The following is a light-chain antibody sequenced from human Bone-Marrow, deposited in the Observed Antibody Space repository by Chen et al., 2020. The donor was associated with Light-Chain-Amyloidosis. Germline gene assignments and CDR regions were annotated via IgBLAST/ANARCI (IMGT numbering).Light chain of an antibody. V-gene: IGLV3-21*02. CDR1: NIGSTS. Sequence: SYALTQPSSVSVAPGQTATIACGGNNIGSTSVHWYQQTPGQAPLLVVYDDSDRPSGIPERLSGSNSGNTATLTISSVEAGDEDDYYCQVWDRSSDRPVFGGGTKLTVL. CDR3: QVWDRSSDRPV. J-gene: IGLJ3*02. CDR2: DDS.